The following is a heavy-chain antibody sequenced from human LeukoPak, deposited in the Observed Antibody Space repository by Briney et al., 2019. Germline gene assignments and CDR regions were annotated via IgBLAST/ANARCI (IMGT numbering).Heavy chain of an antibody. D-gene: IGHD2-21*01. CDR2: ISSSSSTI. J-gene: IGHJ4*02. Sequence: GGSLRLSCAASGFTFSDYYMSWIRQAPGKGLEWVSYISSSSSTIYYADSVKGRFTISRDNAKNSLYLQMNSLRAEDTAVYYCAREVIESPIHFYFDYWGQGTLVTVSS. V-gene: IGHV3-11*04. CDR3: AREVIESPIHFYFDY. CDR1: GFTFSDYY.